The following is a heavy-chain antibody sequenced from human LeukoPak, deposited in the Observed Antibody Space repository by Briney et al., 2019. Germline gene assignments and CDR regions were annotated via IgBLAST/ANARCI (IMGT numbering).Heavy chain of an antibody. J-gene: IGHJ2*01. Sequence: GRSLRLSCAASGFTFSSYGMHWVRQAPGKGLEWISSISGGGSSTFYADSVKGRFTISRDNSKNTLHLQMNSPRDEDTAVYYCAKDPGGSGWYFDLWGRGTLVTVSS. CDR2: ISGGGSST. D-gene: IGHD6-19*01. V-gene: IGHV3-23*01. CDR1: GFTFSSYG. CDR3: AKDPGGSGWYFDL.